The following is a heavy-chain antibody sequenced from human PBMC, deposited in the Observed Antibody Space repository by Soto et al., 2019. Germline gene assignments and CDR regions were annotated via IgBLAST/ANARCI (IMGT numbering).Heavy chain of an antibody. CDR1: GDSISRYY. CDR2: IYYSGET. CDR3: ARDQGGEFLKGSGMDV. D-gene: IGHD3-10*01. Sequence: QVQLQESGPGLVKPSETLSLTCTVSGDSISRYYWCWIRLSPGKGLEWIGYIYYSGETNYNPSVKSRVTISVDRTKDQFSLKLSSVTAADTTVYCCARDQGGEFLKGSGMDVWVQGTTVTVSS. J-gene: IGHJ6*02. V-gene: IGHV4-59*01.